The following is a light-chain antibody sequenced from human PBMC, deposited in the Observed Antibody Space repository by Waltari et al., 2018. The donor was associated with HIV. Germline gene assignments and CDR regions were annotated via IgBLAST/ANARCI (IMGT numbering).Light chain of an antibody. V-gene: IGLV6-57*01. CDR1: SGNIASSY. CDR2: ANN. Sequence: NFILTQPHSVSESPGKTVTLSCTRSSGNIASSYVQWYQQRPGSSPTNVIYANNQRPSGVPDRFSGSIDSSSNSASLTISGLRTEDEADYYCQSHDNKIFYVFGGGTYVTVL. CDR3: QSHDNKIFYV. J-gene: IGLJ1*01.